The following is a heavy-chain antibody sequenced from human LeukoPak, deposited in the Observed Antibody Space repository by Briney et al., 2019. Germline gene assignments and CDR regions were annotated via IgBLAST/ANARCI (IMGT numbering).Heavy chain of an antibody. D-gene: IGHD2-21*02. Sequence: GGSLRLSCAASGFTFSSYAMHWVRQAPGKGLEWVAVISYDGSNKYYADSVKGRFTISRDNSKNTLYLQMNSLRAEDTAVYYCARDHRCGGVCYLYYFDYWGQGTLVTVSS. CDR3: ARDHRCGGVCYLYYFDY. CDR1: GFTFSSYA. J-gene: IGHJ4*02. CDR2: ISYDGSNK. V-gene: IGHV3-30-3*01.